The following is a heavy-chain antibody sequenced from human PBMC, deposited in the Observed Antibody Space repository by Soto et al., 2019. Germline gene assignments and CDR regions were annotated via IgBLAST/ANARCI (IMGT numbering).Heavy chain of an antibody. CDR3: ARDPPPPDY. CDR2: ISAYNGNT. CDR1: GEPFKNDV. J-gene: IGHJ4*02. V-gene: IGHV1-18*01. Sequence: GASVKVSCKTSGEPFKNDVITWVRQAPRQGLEWMGWISAYNGNTNYAQKLQGRVTMTTDTSTSTAYMELRSLRSDDTAVYYCARDPPPPDYWGQGTLVTVSS.